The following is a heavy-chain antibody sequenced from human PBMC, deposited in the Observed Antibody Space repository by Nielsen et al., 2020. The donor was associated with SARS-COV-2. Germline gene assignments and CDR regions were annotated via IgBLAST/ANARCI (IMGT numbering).Heavy chain of an antibody. CDR3: AIIWSGYTDAFDI. CDR1: GFTFRSYS. J-gene: IGHJ3*02. D-gene: IGHD3-3*01. Sequence: GESLKISCAASGFTFRSYSMNWVRQAPGKGLEWVSSISSSSSYIYYADSVKGRFTISRDNAKNSLYLQMNSLRAEDTAVYYCAIIWSGYTDAFDIWGQGTMVTVSS. CDR2: ISSSSSYI. V-gene: IGHV3-21*01.